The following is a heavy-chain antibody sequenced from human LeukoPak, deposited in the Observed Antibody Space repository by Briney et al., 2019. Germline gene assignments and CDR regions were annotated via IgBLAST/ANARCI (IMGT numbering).Heavy chain of an antibody. CDR1: GYSFTSYW. CDR3: ARQADWGFDY. J-gene: IGHJ4*02. CDR2: IYPGDSDT. V-gene: IGHV5-51*01. D-gene: IGHD7-27*01. Sequence: RGESLKISCKGSGYSFTSYWIGWVRQLPGKGLEWMGIIYPGDSDTRYSPSLQGQVTISADKSVSTAYLQWSSLKASDTAMYYCARQADWGFDYWGQGTLVTVSS.